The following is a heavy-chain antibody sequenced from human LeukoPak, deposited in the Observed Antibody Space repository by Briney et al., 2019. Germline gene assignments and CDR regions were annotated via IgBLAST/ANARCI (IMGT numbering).Heavy chain of an antibody. CDR2: IKQDGSEK. V-gene: IGHV3-7*01. CDR3: ARVFHYDILTGYYNPEPHYYMDV. D-gene: IGHD3-9*01. Sequence: GGSLRLSCAASGFTFSSYWMSWVRQAPGKGLEWVANIKQDGSEKYYVDSVKGRFTISRDNAKNSLYLQMNSLRAEDTAVYYCARVFHYDILTGYYNPEPHYYMDVWGKGTTVTISS. CDR1: GFTFSSYW. J-gene: IGHJ6*03.